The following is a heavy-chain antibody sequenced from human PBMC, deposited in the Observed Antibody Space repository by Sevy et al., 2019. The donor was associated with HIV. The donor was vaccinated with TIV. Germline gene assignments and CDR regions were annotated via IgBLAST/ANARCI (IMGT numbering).Heavy chain of an antibody. CDR3: ARDAVNIVVVPAAIRYYYYYMDV. J-gene: IGHJ6*03. Sequence: GESLKISCAASGFTFSSYSMNWVRQAPGKGLEWVSSISSSSSYIYYADSVKGRFTISRDNAKNSLYLQMNGLRAEDTAVYYCARDAVNIVVVPAAIRYYYYYMDVWGKGTTVTVSS. D-gene: IGHD2-2*01. CDR2: ISSSSSYI. V-gene: IGHV3-21*01. CDR1: GFTFSSYS.